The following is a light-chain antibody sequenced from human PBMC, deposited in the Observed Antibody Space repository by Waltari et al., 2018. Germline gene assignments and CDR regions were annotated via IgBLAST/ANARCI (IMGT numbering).Light chain of an antibody. CDR2: VNSDGSH. J-gene: IGLJ3*02. CDR1: SGHRSNV. CDR3: QTGGHGTWV. Sequence: QLVLTQSPSASASLGASVKLTCTLSSGHRSNVIAWLHKHPEKGPRYLMKVNSDGSHSKGDEIPDRFSGSSSGAERYLTISSLQSEDEADYYCQTGGHGTWVFGGGTKLTVL. V-gene: IGLV4-69*01.